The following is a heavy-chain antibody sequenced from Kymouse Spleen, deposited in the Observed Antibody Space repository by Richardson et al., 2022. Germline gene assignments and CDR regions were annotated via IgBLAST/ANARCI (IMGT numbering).Heavy chain of an antibody. Sequence: EVQLVESGGGLVQPGGSLRLSCAASGFTFSSYSMNWVRQAPGKGLEWVSYISSSSSTIYYADSVKGRFTISRDNAKNSLYLQMNSLRDEDTAVYYCARDLYNWNYETSFFDYWGQGTLVTVSS. D-gene: IGHD1-7*01. CDR2: ISSSSSTI. CDR1: GFTFSSYS. CDR3: ARDLYNWNYETSFFDY. J-gene: IGHJ4*02. V-gene: IGHV3-48*02.